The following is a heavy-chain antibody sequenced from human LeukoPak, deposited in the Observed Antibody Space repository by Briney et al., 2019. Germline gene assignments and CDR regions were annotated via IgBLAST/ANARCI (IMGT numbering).Heavy chain of an antibody. CDR2: IWYDGSNK. Sequence: GGSLRLSCAASGFTFSSYGMHWVRQAPGKGLEWVAVIWYDGSNKYYTDSVKGRFTISRDNSKNTLYLQMNSLRAEDTAVYYCASSSGYYPMGYWGQGTLVTVSS. CDR3: ASSSGYYPMGY. CDR1: GFTFSSYG. J-gene: IGHJ4*02. D-gene: IGHD3-22*01. V-gene: IGHV3-33*01.